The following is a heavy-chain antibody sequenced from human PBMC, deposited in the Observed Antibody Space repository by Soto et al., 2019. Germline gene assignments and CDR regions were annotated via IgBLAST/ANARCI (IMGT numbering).Heavy chain of an antibody. J-gene: IGHJ5*02. V-gene: IGHV4-31*03. Sequence: SETLSLTCTVSGGSISSGGYYWSWIRQHPGKGLEWIGYIYYSGSTYYNPSLKSRVTISVDTSKNQFSLKLSSVTAADTAVYYCARDLKNADFWSGYYGGVFDPRGQRSSVTVSS. CDR2: IYYSGST. CDR1: GGSISSGGYY. D-gene: IGHD3-3*01. CDR3: ARDLKNADFWSGYYGGVFDP.